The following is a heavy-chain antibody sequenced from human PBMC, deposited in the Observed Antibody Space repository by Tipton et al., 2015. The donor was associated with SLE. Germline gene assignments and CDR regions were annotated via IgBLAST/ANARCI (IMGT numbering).Heavy chain of an antibody. CDR2: IYTSGST. Sequence: TLSLTCTVSGDSITSSYWNWIRQPAGKGLEWIGRIYTSGSTYYNPSLKSRVAISVDTSKNQFSLNLTSVTAADTAVYYCARVVRLLGAAGHFDTWGQGALVTVSS. J-gene: IGHJ4*02. V-gene: IGHV4-4*07. CDR3: ARVVRLLGAAGHFDT. D-gene: IGHD6-13*01. CDR1: GDSITSSY.